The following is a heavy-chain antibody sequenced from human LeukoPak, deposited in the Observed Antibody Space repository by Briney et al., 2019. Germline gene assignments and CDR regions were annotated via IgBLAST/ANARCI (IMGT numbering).Heavy chain of an antibody. Sequence: PGGSLRLSCAASGFTFSTYAVNWVRQAPGKGLEWVSAISSSGGTTYYADSVKGRFTISRVNSKNTLYLQMSSLRTEDSALYYCARGGPPDYWGQGTLVTVSS. D-gene: IGHD3-16*01. J-gene: IGHJ4*02. CDR2: ISSSGGTT. V-gene: IGHV3-23*01. CDR1: GFTFSTYA. CDR3: ARGGPPDY.